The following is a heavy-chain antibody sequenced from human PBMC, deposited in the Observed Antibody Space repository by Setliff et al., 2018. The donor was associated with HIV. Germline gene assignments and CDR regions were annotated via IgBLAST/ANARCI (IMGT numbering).Heavy chain of an antibody. D-gene: IGHD2-2*01. CDR3: ARESACSSTSCPKVLDY. CDR2: TIPMFGTA. Sequence: SVKVSCKASGGTFGIYGISWVRQAPGQGLEWMGGTIPMFGTANYAQKFQGRVTITTDESTNTGYMELSSLRSEDTAVYYCARESACSSTSCPKVLDYWGQGTLGTVS. CDR1: GGTFGIYG. J-gene: IGHJ4*02. V-gene: IGHV1-69*05.